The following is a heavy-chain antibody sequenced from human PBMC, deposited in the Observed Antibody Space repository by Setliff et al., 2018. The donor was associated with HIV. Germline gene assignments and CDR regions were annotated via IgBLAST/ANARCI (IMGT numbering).Heavy chain of an antibody. CDR2: ISANGGST. D-gene: IGHD3-16*01. V-gene: IGHV3-23*01. CDR3: AKDVMQGGWGSLSYFDS. Sequence: PGGSLRLSCTVSGFTFTKSAMNWVRQAPGKGLEWVSVISANGGSTYSADSVKGRFTISRDNTKNTVYLQMNSLRAEDTAVYFCAKDVMQGGWGSLSYFDSWGQGTLVTVS. CDR1: GFTFTKSA. J-gene: IGHJ4*02.